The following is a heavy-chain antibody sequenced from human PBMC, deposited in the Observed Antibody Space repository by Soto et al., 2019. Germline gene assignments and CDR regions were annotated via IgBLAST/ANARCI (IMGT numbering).Heavy chain of an antibody. J-gene: IGHJ4*02. CDR1: GFTFSSYA. Sequence: GGSLRLSCAASGFTFSSYAMSWVRLAPGKGLEWVSAISGSGGSTYYADSVKGRFTISRDNSKNTLYLQMNSLRAEDTAVYYCAKDRAIAAAGMDYYWGQGTLVTVSS. D-gene: IGHD6-13*01. CDR3: AKDRAIAAAGMDYY. V-gene: IGHV3-23*01. CDR2: ISGSGGST.